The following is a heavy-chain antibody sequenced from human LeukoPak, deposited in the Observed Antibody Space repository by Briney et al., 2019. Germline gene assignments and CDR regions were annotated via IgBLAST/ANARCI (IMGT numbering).Heavy chain of an antibody. CDR2: IKEDGSDK. D-gene: IGHD5-24*01. Sequence: PSETLSLTCAVYGGSFSGYYWSWIRQPPGKGPDWVANIKEDGSDKYHVDSVKGRFTISRDNAKNSLYLQMNNLRAEDTAVYYCATSTRHSYNYWGQGTLVTVSS. J-gene: IGHJ4*02. V-gene: IGHV3-7*01. CDR1: GGSFSGYY. CDR3: ATSTRHSYNY.